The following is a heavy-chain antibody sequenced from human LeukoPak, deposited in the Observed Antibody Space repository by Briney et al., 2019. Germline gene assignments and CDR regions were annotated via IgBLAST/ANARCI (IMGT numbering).Heavy chain of an antibody. V-gene: IGHV4-39*01. CDR3: ARGRREGGYIRRDWFDP. CDR2: NYSGST. J-gene: IGHJ5*02. CDR1: GGSISSSYYY. D-gene: IGHD5-12*01. Sequence: PSETLSLTCTVSGGSISSSYYYWGWIRQPPGKGLEWIGSNYSGSTYYNPSLKSRVTISVDTSKNQFSLKLRSVTAADTAVYYCARGRREGGYIRRDWFDPWGQGTLVTVSS.